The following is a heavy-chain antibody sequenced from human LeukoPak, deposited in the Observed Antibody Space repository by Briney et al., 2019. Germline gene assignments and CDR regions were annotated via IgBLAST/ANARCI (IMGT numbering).Heavy chain of an antibody. D-gene: IGHD1-7*01. CDR2: IIPIFGTA. CDR1: GGTFSSYA. CDR3: ARDLPNWNYVLLDY. Sequence: SVKVSCKXSGGTFSSYAISWVRQAPGQGLEWMGRIIPIFGTANYAQKFQGRVTITTDESTSTAYMELSSLRSEDTAVYYCARDLPNWNYVLLDYWGQGTLVTVSS. V-gene: IGHV1-69*05. J-gene: IGHJ4*02.